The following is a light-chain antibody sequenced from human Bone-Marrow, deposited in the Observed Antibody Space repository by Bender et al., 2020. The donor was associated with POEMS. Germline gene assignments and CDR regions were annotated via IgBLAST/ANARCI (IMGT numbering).Light chain of an antibody. J-gene: IGLJ2*01. CDR2: KDT. CDR3: QSADNRGIYRI. Sequence: SCQLTQPPSVSVSPGQTARITCSGDALSNQYAYWYQQKPGQAPVLLIYKDTERPSGIPERFSGSSSGTIVTLTISGVQAEDEADYYCQSADNRGIYRIFGGGTKVTV. V-gene: IGLV3-25*03. CDR1: ALSNQY.